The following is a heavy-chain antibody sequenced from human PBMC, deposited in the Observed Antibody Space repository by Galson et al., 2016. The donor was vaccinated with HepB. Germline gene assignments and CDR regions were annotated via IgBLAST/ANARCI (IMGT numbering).Heavy chain of an antibody. V-gene: IGHV1-18*01. J-gene: IGHJ3*02. CDR1: GYIFTNHA. CDR3: AREFGLDAFDI. CDR2: ISGYNDST. Sequence: SVKVSCKASGYIFTNHAISWVRQAPGQGLEWMGWISGYNDSTNSVQKFQDRVTITTDTSTNTAYMELRRLRSDDTAVYYCAREFGLDAFDIWGEGTLVIVS. D-gene: IGHD3-10*01.